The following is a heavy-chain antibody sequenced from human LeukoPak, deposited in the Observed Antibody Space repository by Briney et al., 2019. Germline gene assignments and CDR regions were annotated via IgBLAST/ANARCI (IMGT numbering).Heavy chain of an antibody. J-gene: IGHJ4*02. CDR3: GRNLGSGSDH. D-gene: IGHD3-10*01. Sequence: SETLSLACSVSGDSISGPYWNWIRQSPGRGLEWIGYTHYTGENNYNPSLKSRLTMSVDTSNNQVYLRLSSVTAADTAVYYCGRNLGSGSDHWGQGTLVTVSS. CDR1: GDSISGPY. V-gene: IGHV4-59*11. CDR2: THYTGEN.